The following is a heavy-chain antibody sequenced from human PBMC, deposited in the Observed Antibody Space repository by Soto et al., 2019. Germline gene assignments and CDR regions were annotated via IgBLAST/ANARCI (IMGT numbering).Heavy chain of an antibody. V-gene: IGHV3-23*01. D-gene: IGHD6-13*01. CDR2: ISSSGETT. J-gene: IGHJ6*02. Sequence: EVQLLESGGGLVQPGGSLRLSCAASGFTFSSFAMTWVRQAPGEGLEWVSSISSSGETTYYSDSVKGRFTISRDISKNMVYLQMTSLRAEDAAVYFCVQDWTGNSCPCMVVWGQGTTVTVSS. CDR3: VQDWTGNSCPCMVV. CDR1: GFTFSSFA.